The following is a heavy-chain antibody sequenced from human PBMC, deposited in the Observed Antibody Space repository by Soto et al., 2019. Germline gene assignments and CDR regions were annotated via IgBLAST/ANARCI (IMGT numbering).Heavy chain of an antibody. CDR3: ARDSEKYSGYDDYYLDY. CDR1: GFTFSSYG. J-gene: IGHJ4*02. V-gene: IGHV3-33*01. Sequence: QVQLVESGGGVVQPGRSLRLSCAASGFTFSSYGMHWVRPAPGKGLEWVAVIWYDGSNKYYADSVKGRFTISRDNSKNTLYLQMNSLRAEDTAVYYCARDSEKYSGYDDYYLDYWGQGTLVTVSS. CDR2: IWYDGSNK. D-gene: IGHD5-12*01.